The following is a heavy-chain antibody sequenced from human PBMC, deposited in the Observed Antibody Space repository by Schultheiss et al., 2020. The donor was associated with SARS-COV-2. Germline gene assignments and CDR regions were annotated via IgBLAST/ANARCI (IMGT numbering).Heavy chain of an antibody. J-gene: IGHJ5*02. CDR2: INSDGSST. CDR3: AREDYTNARGWFDP. D-gene: IGHD4-11*01. Sequence: GEFLKISCAASGFTFDDYAMHWVRQAPGKGLVWVSRINSDGSSTSYADSVKGRFTISRDNAKNSLYLQMNSLRAEDTAVYYCAREDYTNARGWFDPWGQGTLVTVSS. CDR1: GFTFDDYA. V-gene: IGHV3-74*01.